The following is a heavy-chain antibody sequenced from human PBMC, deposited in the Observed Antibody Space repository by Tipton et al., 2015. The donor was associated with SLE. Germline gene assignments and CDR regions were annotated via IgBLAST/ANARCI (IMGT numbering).Heavy chain of an antibody. CDR2: ISSRGTNI. CDR1: GFTFSDYY. V-gene: IGHV3-11*04. Sequence: SLRLSCSASGFTFSDYYMTWIRQAPGKGLEWVSYISSRGTNIYYADSVKGRFTISRDNAKNTLYLQMNSLRVEDTAVYYCAKDHGSWSYCFDYWGQGTLVTVSS. CDR3: AKDHGSWSYCFDY. J-gene: IGHJ4*02. D-gene: IGHD3-10*01.